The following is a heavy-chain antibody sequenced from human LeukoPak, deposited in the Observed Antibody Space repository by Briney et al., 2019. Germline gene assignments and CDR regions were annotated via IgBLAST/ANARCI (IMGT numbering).Heavy chain of an antibody. CDR3: ARHRATGTWSDFDY. J-gene: IGHJ4*02. D-gene: IGHD1-14*01. Sequence: GESLKISCKVSGYTFTHNWICWVRQKPGRGLEWLGVIFPADSNTAYNSSFRGQVTISVDKSIDTAYLQWGSLKASDSAIYYCARHRATGTWSDFDYWGQGTVVTVSS. CDR1: GYTFTHNW. CDR2: IFPADSNT. V-gene: IGHV5-51*01.